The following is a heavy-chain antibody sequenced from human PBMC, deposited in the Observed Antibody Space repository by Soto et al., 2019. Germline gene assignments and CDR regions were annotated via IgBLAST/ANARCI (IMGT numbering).Heavy chain of an antibody. D-gene: IGHD6-6*01. V-gene: IGHV3-15*01. CDR3: STDVPINRN. CDR2: IKSKTDGGTT. CDR1: GFCFSNAW. Sequence: EVQLVESGGGLVQPGGSLRLSCVASGFCFSNAWMSWVRQAPGKGLEWVGRIKSKTDGGTTAYAPPGKGRVTISRDDSKNLWYLQMNNLKIEDTAVYYCSTDVPINRNWGQGTLITVSS. J-gene: IGHJ4*02.